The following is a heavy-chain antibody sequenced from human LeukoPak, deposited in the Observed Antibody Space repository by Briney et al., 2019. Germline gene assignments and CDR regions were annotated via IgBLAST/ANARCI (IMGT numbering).Heavy chain of an antibody. V-gene: IGHV1-58*02. J-gene: IGHJ3*02. CDR2: IVVGSGNT. Sequence: GASVKVSCKASGFTFTSSAMQWVRQARGQRLEWIGWIVVGSGNTNYAQKFQERVTITRDMSTSTAYMELGSLRSEDTAVYYCAAGLRYFDWPDAFDIWGQGTMVTVSS. CDR3: AAGLRYFDWPDAFDI. D-gene: IGHD3-9*01. CDR1: GFTFTSSA.